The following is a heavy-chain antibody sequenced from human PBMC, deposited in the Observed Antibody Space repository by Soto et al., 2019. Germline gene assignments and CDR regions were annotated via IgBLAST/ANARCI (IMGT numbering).Heavy chain of an antibody. Sequence: EVQLLESGGSLVQPGGSLRLSCAASGFTFSSYAMSWVRQAPGTGLEWVSGISGSGGSTYYADSVKGRFTISRDNSKSTLYVQMNSLRAEDTAVYYCAKDLRNKLQLRGFADYWGQGTLVTVSS. CDR1: GFTFSSYA. J-gene: IGHJ4*02. V-gene: IGHV3-23*01. CDR3: AKDLRNKLQLRGFADY. D-gene: IGHD1-7*01. CDR2: ISGSGGST.